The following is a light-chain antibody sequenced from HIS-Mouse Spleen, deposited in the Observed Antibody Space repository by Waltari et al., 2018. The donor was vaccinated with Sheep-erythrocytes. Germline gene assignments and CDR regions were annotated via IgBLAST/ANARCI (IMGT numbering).Light chain of an antibody. V-gene: IGLV3-19*01. CDR1: RLRNYY. Sequence: SSQLTHDPAVSVALGQTVSITCQGDRLRNYYASCNQQKPGQAPVLVIYGKNNRPSGIPDRFSGSSSGNTASLTITGAQAEDEADYYCNSRDSSGNHWVFGGGTKLTVL. CDR3: NSRDSSGNHWV. CDR2: GKN. J-gene: IGLJ3*02.